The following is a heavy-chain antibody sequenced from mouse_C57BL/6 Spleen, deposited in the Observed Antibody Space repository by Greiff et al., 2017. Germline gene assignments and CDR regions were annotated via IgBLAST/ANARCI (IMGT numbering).Heavy chain of an antibody. CDR3: ARKGYEYDGDY. D-gene: IGHD2-4*01. CDR1: GYTFTSYW. Sequence: QVQLQQPGAELVKPGASVKLSCKASGYTFTSYWMHWVKQRPGQGLEWIGMIHPNSGSTNYNEKFTSKATLTVDKSSSTAYMQLNNLTSEDSAVYYGARKGYEYDGDYWGQGTTLTVSS. V-gene: IGHV1-64*01. J-gene: IGHJ2*01. CDR2: IHPNSGST.